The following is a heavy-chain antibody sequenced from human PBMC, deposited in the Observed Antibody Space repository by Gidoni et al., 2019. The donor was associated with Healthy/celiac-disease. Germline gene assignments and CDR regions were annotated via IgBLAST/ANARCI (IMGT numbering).Heavy chain of an antibody. D-gene: IGHD2-15*01. CDR1: GFTFSDYY. V-gene: IGHV3-11*06. CDR3: ARGATYCSGGSCYSYFDY. Sequence: QVQLVESGGGLVKPGGSLRLSCEASGFTFSDYYMSWIRQAPGKGLEWVSYISSSSSYTNYADSVKGRFTISRDNAKNSLYLQMNSLRAEDTAVYYCARGATYCSGGSCYSYFDYWGQGTLVTVSS. J-gene: IGHJ4*02. CDR2: ISSSSSYT.